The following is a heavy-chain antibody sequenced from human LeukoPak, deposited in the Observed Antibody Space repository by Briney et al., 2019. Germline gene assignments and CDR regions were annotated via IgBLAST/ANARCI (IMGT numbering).Heavy chain of an antibody. CDR3: ARLKFYDSTGYTPGYYMDV. J-gene: IGHJ6*03. CDR2: IYPTGNT. V-gene: IGHV4-4*07. D-gene: IGHD2-2*02. CDR1: GGAIIGYY. Sequence: SETLSLTCSVSGGAIIGYYWSWIRQPAGKGPEWIGRIYPTGNTDYNPSLKTRVTMSTDLSKKQFSLRLRSVTAADTAVYYCARLKFYDSTGYTPGYYMDVWGQGTAVTVSS.